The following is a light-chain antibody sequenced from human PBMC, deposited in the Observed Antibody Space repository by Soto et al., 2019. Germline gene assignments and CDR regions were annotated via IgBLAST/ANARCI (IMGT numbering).Light chain of an antibody. CDR3: QQSYSTPLT. J-gene: IGKJ4*01. CDR1: QSISSY. CDR2: AAS. V-gene: IGKV1-39*01. Sequence: EMTQSPSSLSAYVGDSVTLTCRASQSISSYLDWYQQKPGKPPKILIHAASSLPRGVPSRFSGSGSGTECTLTISSLQPEDFATDYCQQSYSTPLTFCRGTLLDI.